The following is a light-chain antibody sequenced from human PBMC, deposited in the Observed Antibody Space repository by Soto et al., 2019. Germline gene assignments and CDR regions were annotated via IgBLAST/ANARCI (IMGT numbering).Light chain of an antibody. CDR3: QQYGGSPT. J-gene: IGKJ1*01. CDR1: QSVSSN. V-gene: IGKV3-20*01. CDR2: GAS. Sequence: EIVLTQSPGTLSLSPWESATLSCRASQSVSSNLAWYQQKPGQAPRLLISGASSRATGIPDRFSGSGSGTDFTLTISRLDPEDFAVYSCQQYGGSPTFGQGTKVDIK.